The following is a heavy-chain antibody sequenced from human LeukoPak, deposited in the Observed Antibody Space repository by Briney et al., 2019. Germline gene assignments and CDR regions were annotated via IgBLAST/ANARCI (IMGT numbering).Heavy chain of an antibody. CDR1: GYTFTSYY. CDR2: INPSGGST. D-gene: IGHD6-19*01. J-gene: IGHJ3*02. CDR3: ARPQYSSGWHDAFDI. Sequence: GASVKVSCKASGYTFTSYYMHWVRQAPGQGLEWMGIINPSGGSTSYAQKFQGRVTITRDTSASTAYMELSSLRSEDTAVYYCARPQYSSGWHDAFDIWGQGTMVTVSS. V-gene: IGHV1-46*01.